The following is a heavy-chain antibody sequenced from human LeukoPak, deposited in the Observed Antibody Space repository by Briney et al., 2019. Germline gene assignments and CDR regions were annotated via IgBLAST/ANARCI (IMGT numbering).Heavy chain of an antibody. CDR1: GFTFSSYG. D-gene: IGHD1-26*01. J-gene: IGHJ4*02. CDR3: ASQSGSYSFEDY. CDR2: ISYDGSNK. Sequence: GGSLRLSCAASGFTFSSYGMHWVRQAPGKGLEWVAVISYDGSNKYYADSVKGRFTISRDNSKNTLYLQMNSLRAEDTAVYYCASQSGSYSFEDYWGQGTLVTVS. V-gene: IGHV3-30*03.